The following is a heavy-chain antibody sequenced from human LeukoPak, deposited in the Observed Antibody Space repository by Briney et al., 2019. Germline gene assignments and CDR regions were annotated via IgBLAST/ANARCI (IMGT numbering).Heavy chain of an antibody. CDR3: ARRQWPGFIDY. CDR1: GFTFSSYW. Sequence: GSLRLSCAASGFTFSSYWMSWVRQPPGKGLEWIGEINHSGSTNYNPSLKSRVTISVDTSKNQFSLKLSSVTAADTAVYYCARRQWPGFIDYWGQGTLVTVSS. V-gene: IGHV4-34*01. D-gene: IGHD6-19*01. J-gene: IGHJ4*02. CDR2: INHSGST.